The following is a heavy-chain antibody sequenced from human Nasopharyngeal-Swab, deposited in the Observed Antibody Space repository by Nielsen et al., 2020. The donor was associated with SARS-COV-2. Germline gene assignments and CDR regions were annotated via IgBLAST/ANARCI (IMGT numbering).Heavy chain of an antibody. CDR3: ARERDGMDV. Sequence: GGSLRLSCAASGFTFSSYEMNWVRQAPGKGLEWVSYISSSGSAIYYADSVKGRFTISRDNAKNSLYLQMNSLRAEDTAVYYCARERDGMDVWGQGTTVTVSS. CDR2: ISSSGSAI. CDR1: GFTFSSYE. V-gene: IGHV3-48*03. J-gene: IGHJ6*02.